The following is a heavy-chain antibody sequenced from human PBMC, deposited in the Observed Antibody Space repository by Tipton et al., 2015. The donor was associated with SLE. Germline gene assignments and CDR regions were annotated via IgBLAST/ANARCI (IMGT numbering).Heavy chain of an antibody. CDR1: GGSIRSTSHY. CDR2: VYYSGIT. CDR3: ARGGGCSSTSCYRGHQRYYYHYMDV. V-gene: IGHV4-39*07. J-gene: IGHJ6*03. D-gene: IGHD2-2*01. Sequence: TLSLTCTVSGGSIRSTSHYWGWVRQPPGKGLEWVGTVYYSGITYYNRSLKSRVTISIDTSNNQFSLTLNSVIAADTAVYYCARGGGCSSTSCYRGHQRYYYHYMDVWGTGTTVTVSS.